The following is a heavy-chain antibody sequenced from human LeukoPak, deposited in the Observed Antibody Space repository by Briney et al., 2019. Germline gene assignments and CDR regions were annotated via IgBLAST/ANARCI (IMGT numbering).Heavy chain of an antibody. Sequence: PSETLSLTCTVSGGSISSSSYYWGWIRQPPGKGLAWIGSIYYSGSTYYNPSLKSRVTISVDTSKNQFSLKLSSVTAADTAVYYCARRGWAYFDYWGQGTLVTVSS. CDR1: GGSISSSSYY. V-gene: IGHV4-39*01. CDR3: ARRGWAYFDY. J-gene: IGHJ4*02. D-gene: IGHD1-26*01. CDR2: IYYSGST.